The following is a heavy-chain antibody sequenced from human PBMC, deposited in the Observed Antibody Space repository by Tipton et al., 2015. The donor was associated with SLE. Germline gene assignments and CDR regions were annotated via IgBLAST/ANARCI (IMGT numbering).Heavy chain of an antibody. CDR2: IYYTGDI. V-gene: IGHV4-59*08. CDR3: AGPSGVGAHAKYLQH. J-gene: IGHJ1*01. Sequence: TLSLTCIVSDGSIRTHYWSWLRQPPGKGLEWIGYIYYTGDINYHPSLKSRVTISQDTSKNQFSLSLNSVTAADTAVYYWAGPSGVGAHAKYLQHWGQGTQVTVSS. CDR1: DGSIRTHY. D-gene: IGHD2-15*01.